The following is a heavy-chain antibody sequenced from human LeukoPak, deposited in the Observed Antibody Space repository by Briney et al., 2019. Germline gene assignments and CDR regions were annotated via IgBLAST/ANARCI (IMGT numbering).Heavy chain of an antibody. CDR2: IYYSGST. Sequence: NASETLSLTCTVSGGSISSSSYYWDWIRQPPGKGLEWIGSIYYSGSTYYNPSLKSRVTISVDTSKNQFSLKLNSVTAADTATYYCARDGYYYDGSFEYWGQGILVAVSS. D-gene: IGHD3-22*01. J-gene: IGHJ4*02. V-gene: IGHV4-39*02. CDR3: ARDGYYYDGSFEY. CDR1: GGSISSSSYY.